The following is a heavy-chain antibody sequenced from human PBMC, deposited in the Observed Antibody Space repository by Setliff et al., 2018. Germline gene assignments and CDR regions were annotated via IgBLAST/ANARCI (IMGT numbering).Heavy chain of an antibody. V-gene: IGHV3-33*01. J-gene: IGHJ4*02. D-gene: IGHD3-22*01. CDR3: ARDREYYDSSGYYPDDY. CDR1: GFTFSNYG. Sequence: PGGSLRLSCVASGFTFSNYGMHWVRQAPGKGLEWVALIWNDGSTKFYGDSVKGRFTISRDNAKNSLYLQMNSLRAEDTAVYYCARDREYYDSSGYYPDDYWGQGTLVTVSS. CDR2: IWNDGSTK.